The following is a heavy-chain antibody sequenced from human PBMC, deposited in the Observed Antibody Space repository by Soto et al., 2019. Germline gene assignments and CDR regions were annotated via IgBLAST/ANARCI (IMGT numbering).Heavy chain of an antibody. CDR3: ARDPYYYDSSGLEPFDI. CDR1: GYTFTSYG. V-gene: IGHV1-18*01. J-gene: IGHJ3*02. Sequence: QVQLVQSGAEVKKPGASVKVSCKASGYTFTSYGISWVRQAPGQGLEWMGWISAYNGNTNYAQKLQGRVTMTTDTSTSTAYMELRSPRSDDTAVYYCARDPYYYDSSGLEPFDIWGQGTMVTVSS. D-gene: IGHD3-22*01. CDR2: ISAYNGNT.